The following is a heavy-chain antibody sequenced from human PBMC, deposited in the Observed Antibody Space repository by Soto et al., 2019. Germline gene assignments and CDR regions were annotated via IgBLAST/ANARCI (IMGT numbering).Heavy chain of an antibody. V-gene: IGHV1-2*04. CDR3: ARDKDSAAAGTLDY. J-gene: IGHJ4*02. D-gene: IGHD6-13*01. CDR1: GYTFTGYY. Sequence: ASVKVSCKASGYTFTGYYMHWVRQAPGQGLEWMGWINPNSGGTNYAQKFQGWVTMTRDTSISTAYMELSRLRSDDTAVYYCARDKDSAAAGTLDYWGQGTLVTVSS. CDR2: INPNSGGT.